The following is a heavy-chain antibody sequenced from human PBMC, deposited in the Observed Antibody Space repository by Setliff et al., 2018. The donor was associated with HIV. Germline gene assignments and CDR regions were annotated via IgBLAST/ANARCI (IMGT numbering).Heavy chain of an antibody. V-gene: IGHV3-15*07. J-gene: IGHJ4*02. CDR3: TTGGGGAD. CDR1: GFTFSNAW. CDR2: IKSKSAGGTS. Sequence: PGGSLRLSCAASGFTFSNAWMNWVRQAPGKGLEWVGRIKSKSAGGTSDYTAPVKGRFTISRDDSKNMLYLQMNSLKMEDTAVYYCTTGGGGADWGQGTLVTVSS. D-gene: IGHD3-16*01.